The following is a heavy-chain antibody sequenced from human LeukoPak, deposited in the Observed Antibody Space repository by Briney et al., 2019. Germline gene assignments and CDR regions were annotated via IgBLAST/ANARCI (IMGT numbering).Heavy chain of an antibody. J-gene: IGHJ4*02. D-gene: IGHD3-3*01. CDR3: ARVGVGSNLDY. CDR2: ISSSGSTI. CDR1: GFTFSSSE. Sequence: GGSLRLSCAASGFTFSSSEMNWVRQAPGKGLEWVSYISSSGSTIYYADSVKGRFTISRDNAKNSLYLQMNSLRAEDTAVYYCARVGVGSNLDYWGQGTLVTVSS. V-gene: IGHV3-48*03.